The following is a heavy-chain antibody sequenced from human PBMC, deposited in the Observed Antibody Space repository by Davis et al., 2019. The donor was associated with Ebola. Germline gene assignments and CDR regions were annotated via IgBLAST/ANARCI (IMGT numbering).Heavy chain of an antibody. J-gene: IGHJ4*02. CDR1: GASIRSNYY. V-gene: IGHV4-39*01. CDR3: GRHQEEDGSNPKPVDC. Sequence: PSETLSLTCSVSGASIRSNYYWAWIRQPPGKGLEWIGAIHYSGITYYNPSLKSRVTISVDSSEGQFSLRVSSVTAADTAGYYCGRHQEEDGSNPKPVDCWGQGTLVVVSS. CDR2: IHYSGIT.